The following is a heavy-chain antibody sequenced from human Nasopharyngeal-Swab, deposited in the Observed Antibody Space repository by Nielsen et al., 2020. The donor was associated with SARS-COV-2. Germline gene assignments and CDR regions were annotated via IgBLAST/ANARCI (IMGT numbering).Heavy chain of an antibody. CDR3: ARESGVSSTSPFDC. Sequence: GESLKISCAASGFTFSGYAMNWVRQAPGKGLEWVSGISGTGDDTYYADSVKGRFTISRDRSKNTLYLQMNSLRAEDTAVYYCARESGVSSTSPFDCWGRGTLVTVSS. CDR2: ISGTGDDT. J-gene: IGHJ4*02. V-gene: IGHV3-23*01. D-gene: IGHD2-2*01. CDR1: GFTFSGYA.